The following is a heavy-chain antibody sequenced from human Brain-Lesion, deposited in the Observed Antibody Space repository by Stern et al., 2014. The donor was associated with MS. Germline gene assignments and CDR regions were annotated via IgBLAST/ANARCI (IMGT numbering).Heavy chain of an antibody. CDR2: IFNSGST. V-gene: IGHV4-61*02. CDR1: GGSISSGGYY. D-gene: IGHD2-2*01. J-gene: IGHJ6*02. CDR3: ARGRVVPGFQYYATDV. Sequence: QVQLQESGPGLVKPSQTLSLSCTVSGGSISSGGYYWSWIRQPAGKGLEWIGRIFNSGSTSYNPSLKSRVPLSIETSKNPFSLRLNSMTAADTAVYYCARGRVVPGFQYYATDVWGQGTTVIVSS.